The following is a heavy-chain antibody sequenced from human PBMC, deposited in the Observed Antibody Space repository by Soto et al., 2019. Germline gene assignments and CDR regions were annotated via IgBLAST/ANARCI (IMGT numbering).Heavy chain of an antibody. Sequence: QVQLQESGPGLVKPSATLSLTCSVSGGAISTYDWSWIRQFPGQGLEWIGYIYHSGSSQYNPSLTSRVTISVDTSKNQLSMRLSSVTAADTAVYYCARSYGSGSYYDYYYGMDVWGQGTTVTVSS. V-gene: IGHV4-59*01. J-gene: IGHJ6*02. CDR3: ARSYGSGSYYDYYYGMDV. D-gene: IGHD3-10*01. CDR1: GGAISTYD. CDR2: IYHSGSS.